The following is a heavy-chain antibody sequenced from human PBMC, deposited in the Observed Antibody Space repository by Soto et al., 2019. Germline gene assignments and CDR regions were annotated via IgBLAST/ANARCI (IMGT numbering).Heavy chain of an antibody. Sequence: EVQLLESGGGLVQPGGSLRLSCAASAFTFSSYAMSWVRQAPGKGLEWVSAISASGGSTYYADSVKGRFTISRDSSENTLYLQMSSLRPDDTAVYYCAKGSGNSVYNFDNWGQGTLVSVSS. V-gene: IGHV3-23*01. CDR3: AKGSGNSVYNFDN. J-gene: IGHJ4*02. D-gene: IGHD1-26*01. CDR1: AFTFSSYA. CDR2: ISASGGST.